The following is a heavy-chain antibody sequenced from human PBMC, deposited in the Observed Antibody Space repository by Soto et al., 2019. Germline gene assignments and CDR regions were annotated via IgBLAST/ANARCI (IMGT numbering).Heavy chain of an antibody. CDR2: ISTYNGNT. V-gene: IGHV1-18*01. CDR1: GYTFTSYG. J-gene: IGHJ4*02. CDR3: ASDIQAYRWLSSPFDY. D-gene: IGHD2-8*02. Sequence: QVQLVQSGAEVKKPGASVKVSCKASGYTFTSYGISWVRQAPGQGLEWMGWISTYNGNTYYVQKFQGRVTMTTDTSTSTAYMELTSLRSDDTAVYYCASDIQAYRWLSSPFDYWGQGTLVTVSS.